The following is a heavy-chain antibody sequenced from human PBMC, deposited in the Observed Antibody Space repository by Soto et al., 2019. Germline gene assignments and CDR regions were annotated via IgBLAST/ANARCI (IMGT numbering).Heavy chain of an antibody. D-gene: IGHD3-3*01. CDR3: ARGGVSTRTFDY. V-gene: IGHV5-51*01. CDR2: IYPSDSDT. Sequence: LKISCKGSGYNFAGYWIAWVRQMPGKGLELMGIIYPSDSDTRYRPSFQGQVTISADKSISSAYLQWSSLRASDTAMYYCARGGVSTRTFDYWGQGTPVTVTS. J-gene: IGHJ4*02. CDR1: GYNFAGYW.